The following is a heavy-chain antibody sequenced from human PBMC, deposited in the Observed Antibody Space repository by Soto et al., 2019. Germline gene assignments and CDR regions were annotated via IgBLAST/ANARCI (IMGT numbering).Heavy chain of an antibody. CDR3: ARGGLSSGWYGGYYYYGMDV. J-gene: IGHJ6*02. CDR1: GYTFTRYG. Sequence: ASVKVSCKASGYTFTRYGFSWVRQAPGQGLEWMAWTIADNGDTNFAPKLQGRVTLTTDTSTGTAYMELRSLRSDDTAVYYCARGGLSSGWYGGYYYYGMDVWGQGTTVTVSS. V-gene: IGHV1-18*04. CDR2: TIADNGDT. D-gene: IGHD6-19*01.